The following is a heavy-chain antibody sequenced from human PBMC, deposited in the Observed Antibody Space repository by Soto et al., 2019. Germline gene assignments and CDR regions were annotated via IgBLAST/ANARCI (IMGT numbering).Heavy chain of an antibody. CDR1: GGSFSCYY. V-gene: IGHV4-34*01. J-gene: IGHJ5*02. Sequence: SETLSLTCAVYGGSFSCYYWSWIRQPPGKGLEWIGEINHSGSTNYNPSLKSRVTISVDTSKNQFSLKLSSVTAADTAVYYCARVRLAFIAAAGVGWFDPWGQGTLVTVSS. CDR3: ARVRLAFIAAAGVGWFDP. D-gene: IGHD6-13*01. CDR2: INHSGST.